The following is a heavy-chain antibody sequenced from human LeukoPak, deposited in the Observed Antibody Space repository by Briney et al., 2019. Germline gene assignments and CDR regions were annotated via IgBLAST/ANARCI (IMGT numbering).Heavy chain of an antibody. CDR2: ISSTGTYI. D-gene: IGHD2-2*01. V-gene: IGHV3-21*01. CDR1: GFTFSSYS. Sequence: GGSLRLSCAASGFTFSSYSMYWVRQAPGKGLEWVSSISSTGTYIYYADSVKGRFTIPRDNAKNSLYLQMNSLRAEDTAVYYCAREPSVVPAAVNWFDPWGQGTLVTVSS. J-gene: IGHJ5*02. CDR3: AREPSVVPAAVNWFDP.